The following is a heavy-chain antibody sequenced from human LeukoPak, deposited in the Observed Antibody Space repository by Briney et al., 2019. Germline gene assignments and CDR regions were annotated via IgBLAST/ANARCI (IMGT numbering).Heavy chain of an antibody. CDR1: GYTFTGYC. Sequence: GASVKVSCKASGYTFTGYCMHWVRQAPGQGLEWMGWINPNSGGTNYAQKFQGWVTMTRDTSISTAYMELSRLRSDDTAVSYCARDSTRARFDYWGQGTLVTVSS. CDR3: ARDSTRARFDY. CDR2: INPNSGGT. D-gene: IGHD5/OR15-5a*01. J-gene: IGHJ4*02. V-gene: IGHV1-2*04.